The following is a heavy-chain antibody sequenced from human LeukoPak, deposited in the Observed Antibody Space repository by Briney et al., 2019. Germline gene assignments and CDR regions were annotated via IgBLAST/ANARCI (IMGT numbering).Heavy chain of an antibody. Sequence: GESLEISCKGSGYTFTNNWVGWVRQTPGKGLEWMGLIFPGDSTTRYSPSFQGQVTISADKSSSIAYLQWSSLKASDTAMYYCARPRDYGGNGEGDYWGQGTLVTVSS. J-gene: IGHJ4*02. D-gene: IGHD4-23*01. CDR2: IFPGDSTT. V-gene: IGHV5-51*01. CDR3: ARPRDYGGNGEGDY. CDR1: GYTFTNNW.